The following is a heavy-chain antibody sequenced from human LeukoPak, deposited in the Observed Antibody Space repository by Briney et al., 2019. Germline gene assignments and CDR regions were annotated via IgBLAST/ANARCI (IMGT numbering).Heavy chain of an antibody. CDR3: ARGRRTIFGVVTPHFDY. CDR1: GGSISSYY. Sequence: SETLSLTCTVSGGSISSYYWSWIRQSPGKGLEWIGYIHDSHNTYYSPSLKSRVTISVDTSKNQFSLRVNYMTAADTAVYYCARGRRTIFGVVTPHFDYWGQGTLVTVSS. V-gene: IGHV4-59*01. CDR2: IHDSHNT. D-gene: IGHD3-3*01. J-gene: IGHJ4*02.